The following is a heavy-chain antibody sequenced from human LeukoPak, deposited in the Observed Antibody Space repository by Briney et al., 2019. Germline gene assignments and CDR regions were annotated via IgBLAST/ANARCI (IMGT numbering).Heavy chain of an antibody. D-gene: IGHD2-21*02. CDR1: GGTFSSYA. CDR2: IIPIFGTA. V-gene: IGHV1-69*06. J-gene: IGHJ3*02. CDR3: ARDSGTVDGYCGGDCYPI. Sequence: SVKVSCKASGGTFSSYAISRVRQAPGQRLEWIGGIIPIFGTANYAQKFQGRVTITADKSTSTAYMELSSLRSEDTAVYYCARDSGTVDGYCGGDCYPIWGQGTMVTVSS.